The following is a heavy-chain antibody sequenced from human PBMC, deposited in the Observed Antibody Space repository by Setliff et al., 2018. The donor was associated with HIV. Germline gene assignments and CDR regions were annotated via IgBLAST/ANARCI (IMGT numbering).Heavy chain of an antibody. J-gene: IGHJ4*02. Sequence: PGGSLRLSCAASEFTFSRYSMNWVRQAPGKGLEWVSSISSSSTIYYADSMKGRFTISRDNAKNSLYLQMNSLRAEDTAVYYCARSSGYPYFDWWGQGTLVTVSS. CDR1: EFTFSRYS. V-gene: IGHV3-21*01. D-gene: IGHD3-22*01. CDR3: ARSSGYPYFDW. CDR2: ISSSSTI.